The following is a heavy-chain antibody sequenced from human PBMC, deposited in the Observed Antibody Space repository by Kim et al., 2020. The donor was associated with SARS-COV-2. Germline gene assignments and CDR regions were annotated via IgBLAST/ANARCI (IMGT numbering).Heavy chain of an antibody. CDR3: AKDLTTECFDY. Sequence: TYTADSVKGRLTISRDNSKNTLYLQMNSLRAEDTALYYCAKDLTTECFDYWGQGTLVTVSS. V-gene: IGHV3-23*01. CDR2: T. J-gene: IGHJ4*02. D-gene: IGHD4-4*01.